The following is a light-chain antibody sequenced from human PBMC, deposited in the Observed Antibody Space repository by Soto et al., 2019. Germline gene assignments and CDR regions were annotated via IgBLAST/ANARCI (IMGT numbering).Light chain of an antibody. CDR1: QRISTF. V-gene: IGKV1-39*01. Sequence: DIQMTQSPSSLSAFVGDSVTITCHASQRISTFLNWYHQKPGKAPKLLIYSASYLQSGAPSNFSGSGSGTDFTLSIVTLQPEDFGTYFCQQSYRLPLTFGGGPKVEI. CDR2: SAS. J-gene: IGKJ4*01. CDR3: QQSYRLPLT.